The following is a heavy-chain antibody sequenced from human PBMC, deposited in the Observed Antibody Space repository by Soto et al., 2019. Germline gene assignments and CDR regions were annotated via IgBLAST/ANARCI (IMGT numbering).Heavy chain of an antibody. J-gene: IGHJ6*03. V-gene: IGHV4-39*01. CDR2: IYYSGST. Sequence: SETLSLTCTVSGGSISSSSYYWGWIRQPPGKGLEWIGSIYYSGSTYYNPSLKSRVTISVDTSKNQFSLKLSSVTAADTAVYYCASTYRGVIFVHYYYMDVWGKGTTVTVSS. CDR1: GGSISSSSYY. D-gene: IGHD3-10*01. CDR3: ASTYRGVIFVHYYYMDV.